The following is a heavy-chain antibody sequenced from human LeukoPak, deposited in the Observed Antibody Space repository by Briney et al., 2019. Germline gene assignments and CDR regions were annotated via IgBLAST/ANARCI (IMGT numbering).Heavy chain of an antibody. CDR3: ARGEVVPAASSDYYYYGMDV. D-gene: IGHD2-2*01. CDR2: IIPILGIA. CDR1: GGTFSSYA. J-gene: IGHJ6*02. V-gene: IGHV1-69*04. Sequence: SVKVSCKASGGTFSSYAISWVRQAPGQGLEWMGRIIPILGIANYAQKFQGRVTITADKSTSTAYMELSSLRSEDTAVYYCARGEVVPAASSDYYYYGMDVWGQGTTVTVSS.